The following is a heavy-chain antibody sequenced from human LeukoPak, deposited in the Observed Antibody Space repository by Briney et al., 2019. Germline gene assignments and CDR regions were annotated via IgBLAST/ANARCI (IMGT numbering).Heavy chain of an antibody. Sequence: PGRSLRLSCAASGFTFSKYGMHWVRQAPGKGLEWVAVIWYDGSNKYYADSVKGRFTISRDNSKNTLYLQMNSLRAEDTAVYYCARAKYNSGLFDYRGQGTLVTVSS. J-gene: IGHJ4*02. D-gene: IGHD6-19*01. V-gene: IGHV3-33*01. CDR2: IWYDGSNK. CDR3: ARAKYNSGLFDY. CDR1: GFTFSKYG.